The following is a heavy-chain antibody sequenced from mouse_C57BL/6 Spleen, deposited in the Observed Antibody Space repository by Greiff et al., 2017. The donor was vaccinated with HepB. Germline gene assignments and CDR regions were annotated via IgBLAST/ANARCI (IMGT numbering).Heavy chain of an antibody. J-gene: IGHJ1*03. CDR1: GYTFTDHT. D-gene: IGHD1-1*01. CDR2: IYPRDGST. V-gene: IGHV1-78*01. CDR3: AKAYYGSSYWYFDV. Sequence: VMLVESDAELVKPGASVKISCKVSGYTFTDHTIHWMKQRPEQGLEWIGYIYPRDGSTKYNEKFKGKATLTADKSSSTAYMQLNSLTSEDSAVYFCAKAYYGSSYWYFDVWGTGTTVTVSS.